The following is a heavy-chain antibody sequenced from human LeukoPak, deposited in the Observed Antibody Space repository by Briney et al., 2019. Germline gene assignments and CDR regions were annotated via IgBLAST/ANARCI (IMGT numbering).Heavy chain of an antibody. J-gene: IGHJ4*02. Sequence: GGSLRLSCAASGFSFSNSAMSWVPQAPGKGLEWVSSISGSGNTYYADSVKGRLTISRDTSKNTLYLQMNSLRADDTAVYYCARGFVAPDSWGQGTLVTVSS. D-gene: IGHD5-12*01. V-gene: IGHV3-23*01. CDR2: ISGSGNT. CDR1: GFSFSNSA. CDR3: ARGFVAPDS.